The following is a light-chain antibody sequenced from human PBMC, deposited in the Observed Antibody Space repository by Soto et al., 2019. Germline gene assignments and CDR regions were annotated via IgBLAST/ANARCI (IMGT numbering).Light chain of an antibody. J-gene: IGLJ1*01. V-gene: IGLV2-14*01. CDR1: SSDVGGYNY. CDR3: SSYTSSSPCV. Sequence: QSALTQPASVSGSPGQSITISCTGTSSDVGGYNYVSWYQQHPGKAPKLMICEVSNRPSGVSNRFSGSKSGNTASLTISGLQAEDEADYYCSSYTSSSPCVFGTGTKVAVL. CDR2: EVS.